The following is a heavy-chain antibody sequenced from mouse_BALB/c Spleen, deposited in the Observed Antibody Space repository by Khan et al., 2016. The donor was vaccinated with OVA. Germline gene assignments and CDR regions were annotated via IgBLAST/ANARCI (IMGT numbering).Heavy chain of an antibody. D-gene: IGHD1-1*01. V-gene: IGHV1S136*01. J-gene: IGHJ3*01. CDR3: ARDYGRSFWFAY. CDR1: GYSFTNYI. Sequence: VQLQQSGPELVKPGASVKISCQASGYSFTNYIIHWVQQNPGQGLEWIGYINPYNDGAKYNEKFKGKATLTSDKSSSTAYMELSGLTSEDSAVYYCARDYGRSFWFAYWGQGTLVTVSA. CDR2: INPYNDGA.